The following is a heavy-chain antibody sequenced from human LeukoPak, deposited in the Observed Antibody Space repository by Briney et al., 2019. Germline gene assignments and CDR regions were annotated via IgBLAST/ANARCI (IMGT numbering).Heavy chain of an antibody. J-gene: IGHJ4*02. CDR3: ARDPQTAYYYDSSGYNPFDY. CDR2: ISSSSSYI. CDR1: GFTFSSYG. D-gene: IGHD3-22*01. V-gene: IGHV3-21*01. Sequence: PGGSLRLSCAASGFTFSSYGMNWVRQAPGKGLEWVSSISSSSSYIYYADSVKGRFTISRDNAKNSLYLQMNSLRAEDTAVYYCARDPQTAYYYDSSGYNPFDYWGQGTLVTVSS.